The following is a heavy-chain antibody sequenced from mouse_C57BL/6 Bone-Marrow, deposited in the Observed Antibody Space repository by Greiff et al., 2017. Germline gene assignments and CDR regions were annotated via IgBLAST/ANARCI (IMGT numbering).Heavy chain of an antibody. CDR2: IDPENGDT. CDR1: GFNIKDDY. CDR3: TTDDYRMDY. Sequence: VQLQESGAELVWPGASVKLSCTASGFNIKDDYMHWVKQRPEQGLEWIGWIDPENGDTEYASKFQGKATITADTSSNTAYLQLSSLTSEDTAVYYCTTDDYRMDYWGQGTSVTVSS. J-gene: IGHJ4*01. V-gene: IGHV14-4*01. D-gene: IGHD2-4*01.